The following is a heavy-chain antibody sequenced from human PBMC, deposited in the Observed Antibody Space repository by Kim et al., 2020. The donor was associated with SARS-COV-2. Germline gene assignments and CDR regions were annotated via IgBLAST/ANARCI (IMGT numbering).Heavy chain of an antibody. V-gene: IGHV3-13*04. CDR2: IGTAGDT. Sequence: GGSLRLSCAASGFTFSSYDMHWVRQATGKGLEWVSAIGTAGDTYYPGSVKGRFTISRENAKNSLYLQMNSLRAGDTAVYYCARGGFGFGEYIIPGRFDPWGQGTLVTVSS. CDR3: ARGGFGFGEYIIPGRFDP. J-gene: IGHJ5*02. D-gene: IGHD3-10*01. CDR1: GFTFSSYD.